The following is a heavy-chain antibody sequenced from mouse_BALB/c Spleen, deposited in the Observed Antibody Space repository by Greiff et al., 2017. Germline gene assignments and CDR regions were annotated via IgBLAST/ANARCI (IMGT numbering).Heavy chain of an antibody. J-gene: IGHJ4*01. CDR1: GFTFSSYA. CDR3: ARYYYAMDY. Sequence: EVKLVESGGGLVKPGGSLKLSCAASGFTFSSYAMSWVRQSPEKRLEWVAEISSGGSYTYYPDTVTGRFTISRDNAKNTLYLEMSSLRSEDTAMYYCARYYYAMDYWGQGTSVTVSS. CDR2: ISSGGSYT. V-gene: IGHV5-9-4*01.